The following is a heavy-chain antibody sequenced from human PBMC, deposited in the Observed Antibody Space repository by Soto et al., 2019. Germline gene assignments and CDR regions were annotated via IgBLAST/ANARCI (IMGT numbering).Heavy chain of an antibody. Sequence: GASVKVSCKASGYTFTGYYMHWVRQAPGQGLEWMGWINPYNGNTNYAQNLQGRITMTTDTSTSTAYMELRSLKSDDTAVYYCARDQPPTIDYWGQGTLVTVSS. CDR1: GYTFTGYY. CDR2: INPYNGNT. V-gene: IGHV1-18*04. J-gene: IGHJ4*02. CDR3: ARDQPPTIDY.